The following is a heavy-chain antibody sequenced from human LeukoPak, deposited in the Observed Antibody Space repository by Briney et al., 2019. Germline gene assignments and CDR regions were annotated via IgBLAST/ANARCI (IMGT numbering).Heavy chain of an antibody. CDR1: GFTFSSYA. D-gene: IGHD3-22*01. V-gene: IGHV3-30-3*01. CDR2: ISYDGSNK. Sequence: GGSLRLSCAASGFTFSSYAMRWVRQAPGKGLEWVAVISYDGSNKYYTDSVKGRFTISRDNSKNTLYLQMNSLRAEDTAVYYCASIHYYDSSGNYYFDYWGQGTLVTVSS. J-gene: IGHJ4*02. CDR3: ASIHYYDSSGNYYFDY.